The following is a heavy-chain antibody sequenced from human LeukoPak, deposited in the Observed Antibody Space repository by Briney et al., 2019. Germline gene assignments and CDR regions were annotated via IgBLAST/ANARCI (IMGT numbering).Heavy chain of an antibody. V-gene: IGHV3-30*04. CDR1: GFTFNRYR. CDR3: ARVYDVLTGGFDH. D-gene: IGHD3-9*01. CDR2: ISYDGRYQ. J-gene: IGHJ4*02. Sequence: GRSLRLSCAASGFTFNRYRMHWVRQAPGKGLEWVAVISYDGRYQFHADSVKGRFIVSRDNSKNTLFLQMNSLRAEDTAVYYCARVYDVLTGGFDHWGQGALVTVSS.